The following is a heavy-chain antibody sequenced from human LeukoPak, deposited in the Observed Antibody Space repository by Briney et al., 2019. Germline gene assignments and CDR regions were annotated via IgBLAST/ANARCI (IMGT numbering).Heavy chain of an antibody. Sequence: GASVKVSSKASGGTFISYAISWVRQAPGQGLEWMGGIIPIFGTANYAQKFQGRVTITADESTSTAYMELSSLRSEDTAVYYCAREGDSSGYYYSRSYAFDIWGQGTMVTVSS. J-gene: IGHJ3*02. CDR3: AREGDSSGYYYSRSYAFDI. D-gene: IGHD3-22*01. V-gene: IGHV1-69*13. CDR1: GGTFISYA. CDR2: IIPIFGTA.